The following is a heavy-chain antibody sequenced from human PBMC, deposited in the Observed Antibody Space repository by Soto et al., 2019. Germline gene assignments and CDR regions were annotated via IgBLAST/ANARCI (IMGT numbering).Heavy chain of an antibody. J-gene: IGHJ4*02. V-gene: IGHV3-48*03. Sequence: VGALRLSCAAAGFMFSCYAVYWVRPSPRKCLDRFSYFSRTDNTAQYADSVKGRFIIPRDNVAHSLSLKMHSLTHEDTAIYSSASETQRSHDHFDSWGPGTLVNVS. CDR3: ASETQRSHDHFDS. CDR1: GFMFSCYA. CDR2: FSRTDNTA. D-gene: IGHD3-16*01.